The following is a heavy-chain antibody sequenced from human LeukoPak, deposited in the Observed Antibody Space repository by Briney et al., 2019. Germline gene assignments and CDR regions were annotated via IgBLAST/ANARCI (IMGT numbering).Heavy chain of an antibody. D-gene: IGHD2-15*01. CDR3: TRETQPYCGGGSCRYPAFDI. CDR1: GFTFGDYA. J-gene: IGHJ3*02. Sequence: GGSLRLSCTASGFTFGDYAMSWVRQAPGKGLEWVGFIRSKAYGGTTEYAASVKGRFTISRDDSKSIAYLQMNSLKTEDTAVYYCTRETQPYCGGGSCRYPAFDIWGQGTMVTVSS. CDR2: IRSKAYGGTT. V-gene: IGHV3-49*04.